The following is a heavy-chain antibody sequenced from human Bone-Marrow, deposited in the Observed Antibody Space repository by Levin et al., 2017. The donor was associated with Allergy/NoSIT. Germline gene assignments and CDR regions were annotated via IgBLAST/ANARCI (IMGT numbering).Heavy chain of an antibody. CDR1: GASMSPFY. Sequence: SETLSLICTVSGASMSPFYWSWVRQPAGKGLEWIGRVHSSGSTNYNPSLKSRVTISIDTSKNQFSLRLASMTVADTAVYFCAQESWAGIAPWDQGTLVTVSA. V-gene: IGHV4-4*07. CDR3: AQESWAGIAP. CDR2: VHSSGST. D-gene: IGHD3-10*01. J-gene: IGHJ5*02.